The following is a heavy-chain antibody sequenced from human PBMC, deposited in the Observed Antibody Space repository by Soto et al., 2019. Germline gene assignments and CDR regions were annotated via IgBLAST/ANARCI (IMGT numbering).Heavy chain of an antibody. D-gene: IGHD2-21*02. CDR2: LKWNGDNV. CDR3: AKDGGHSSGVDCFFDP. J-gene: IGHJ5*02. CDR1: GFNFDAYA. Sequence: EVQLVESGGGLVQPGRSLRLSCAASGFNFDAYAMHWVRQAPGKGLEWVSGLKWNGDNVGYADSVRGRFTISRENAKNSLYLQMNSLRVEDTAFYYCAKDGGHSSGVDCFFDPWGQGTVVTVSS. V-gene: IGHV3-9*01.